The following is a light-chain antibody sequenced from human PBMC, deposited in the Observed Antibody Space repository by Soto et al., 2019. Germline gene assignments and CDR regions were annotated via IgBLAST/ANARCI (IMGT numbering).Light chain of an antibody. J-gene: IGKJ4*01. CDR2: KAS. CDR1: QSISTW. CDR3: QQYNTYPLT. Sequence: DIQMTQSPSTLSASVGDRVTITCRASQSISTWLTWYQQKPGKAPKLLIYKASSLESGDPSRFSGSGSGTEFTLTISSLQPDDFATEYRQQYNTYPLTFGGGPTVEIK. V-gene: IGKV1-5*03.